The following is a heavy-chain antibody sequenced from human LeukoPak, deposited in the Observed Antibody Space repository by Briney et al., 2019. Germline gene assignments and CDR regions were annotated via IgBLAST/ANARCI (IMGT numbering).Heavy chain of an antibody. CDR3: ARGGFGVVINQLDY. D-gene: IGHD3-3*01. CDR2: ISSSSSYI. V-gene: IGHV3-21*01. CDR1: GFTFSSYS. J-gene: IGHJ4*02. Sequence: PGGPLRLSCAASGFTFSSYSMNWVRQAPGKGLEWVSSISSSSSYIYYAGSVKGRFTISRDNAKNSLYLQMNSLRAEDTAVYYCARGGFGVVINQLDYWGQGTLVTVSS.